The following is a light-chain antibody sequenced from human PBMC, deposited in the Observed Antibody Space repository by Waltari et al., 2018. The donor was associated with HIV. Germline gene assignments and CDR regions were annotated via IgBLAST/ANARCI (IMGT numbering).Light chain of an antibody. CDR2: LGS. Sequence: DIVMTQSPLSLPVTLGERASISCRSSQSLLHSNGYNYLNWYLQKPGQSPQLVIYLGSSRASGFPDRFSGSGSGTDFTLEISRVEAEDVGVYYCMQALHTPLTFGGGTKVEIK. J-gene: IGKJ4*01. V-gene: IGKV2-28*01. CDR3: MQALHTPLT. CDR1: QSLLHSNGYNY.